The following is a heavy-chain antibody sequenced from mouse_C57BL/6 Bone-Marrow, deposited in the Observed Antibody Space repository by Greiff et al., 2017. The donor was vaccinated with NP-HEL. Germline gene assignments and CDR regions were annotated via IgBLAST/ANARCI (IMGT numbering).Heavy chain of an antibody. CDR3: ARGGWLPHFDV. CDR1: GYTFTDYY. CDR2: INPYNGGT. D-gene: IGHD2-3*01. Sequence: VQLQQSGPVLVKPGASVKMSCKASGYTFTDYYMNWVKQSHGKSLEWIGVINPYNGGTSYNQKFKGKATLTVDKSSSTAYMELNSLTSEDSAVYYCARGGWLPHFDVWGTGTTVTVSS. J-gene: IGHJ1*03. V-gene: IGHV1-19*01.